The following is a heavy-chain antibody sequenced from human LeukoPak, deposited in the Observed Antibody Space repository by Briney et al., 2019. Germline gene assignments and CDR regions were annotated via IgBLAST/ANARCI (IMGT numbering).Heavy chain of an antibody. D-gene: IGHD6-6*01. CDR1: GFTFSSYE. J-gene: IGHJ4*02. CDR3: ARDGGIAARPLGY. CDR2: ISSSGSTI. Sequence: GGSLRLSCAASGFTFSSYEMNWVRQAPGKGLEWVSYISSSGSTIYYADSAKGRFTISRDNAKNSLYLQMNSLRAEDTAVYYCARDGGIAARPLGYWGQGTLVTVSS. V-gene: IGHV3-48*03.